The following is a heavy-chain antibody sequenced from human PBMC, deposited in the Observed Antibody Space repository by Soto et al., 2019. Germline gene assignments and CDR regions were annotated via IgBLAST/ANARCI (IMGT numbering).Heavy chain of an antibody. V-gene: IGHV4-34*01. CDR1: GGSCSGYY. CDR3: ARGRYSSGWYVSHYYYYGMDV. Sequence: LETLSLTCAVYGGSCSGYYWSWIRQPPGKGLEWIGEINHSGSTNYNPSLKSRVTISVDTSKNQFSLKLSSVTAADTAVYYCARGRYSSGWYVSHYYYYGMDVWGQGTTVTVSS. J-gene: IGHJ6*02. CDR2: INHSGST. D-gene: IGHD6-19*01.